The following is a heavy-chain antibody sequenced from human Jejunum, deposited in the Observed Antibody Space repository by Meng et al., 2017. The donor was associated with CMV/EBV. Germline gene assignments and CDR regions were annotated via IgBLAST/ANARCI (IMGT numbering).Heavy chain of an antibody. CDR1: GFTFSSYW. V-gene: IGHV3-74*01. CDR3: ARGGSSRGGSKGLDY. J-gene: IGHJ4*02. CDR2: INSDGSTT. D-gene: IGHD3-10*01. Sequence: GFTFSSYWMHWVRQAPGAGLVWVSRINSDGSTTYYADSVKGRFTISRDNAKNAFYLQMNSLRVEDTAVYFCARGGSSRGGSKGLDYWGQGTRVTVSS.